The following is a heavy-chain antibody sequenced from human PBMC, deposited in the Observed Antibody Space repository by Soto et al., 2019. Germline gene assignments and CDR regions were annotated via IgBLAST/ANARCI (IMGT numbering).Heavy chain of an antibody. CDR2: IYYSGST. Sequence: PSETLSLTCTISGGSISSGDYYWSRIRQPPGKGLEWIGYIYYSGSTYYNPSLKSRVTISVDTSKSQFSLKLSSVTAADTAVYYCARRYSYGHFDYWGQGTLVTVSS. V-gene: IGHV4-30-4*01. CDR3: ARRYSYGHFDY. D-gene: IGHD5-18*01. J-gene: IGHJ4*02. CDR1: GGSISSGDYY.